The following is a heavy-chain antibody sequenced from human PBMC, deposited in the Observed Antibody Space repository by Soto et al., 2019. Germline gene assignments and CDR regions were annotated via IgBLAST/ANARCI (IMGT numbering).Heavy chain of an antibody. V-gene: IGHV1-69*08. Sequence: QVQLVKSGAEVRNPGSSVKVSCKAFGDKFSSYTITRVLQAPGQGLERMGRIVLFAAVPIYAHIFKGRITINADSSSIKAYMELTSLTADDTAVYYCAREPSIAAVGIPLYSYYYMDVWGEGTAVTVSS. J-gene: IGHJ6*03. CDR1: GDKFSSYT. CDR3: AREPSIAAVGIPLYSYYYMDV. D-gene: IGHD6-13*01. CDR2: IVLFAAVP.